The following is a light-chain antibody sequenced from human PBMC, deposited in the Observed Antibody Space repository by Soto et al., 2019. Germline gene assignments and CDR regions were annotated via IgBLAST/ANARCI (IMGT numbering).Light chain of an antibody. CDR1: QSVDNHY. Sequence: EIVLTQSPGTLSLSPGERATLSCRASQSVDNHYIAWFQQNPGQAPRLLIYGTSTRPPGIPDRFSGSGSGTDVTLTISRLEPEDFSVYYCQHYGRSPPWTFGQGTKVEIK. J-gene: IGKJ1*01. V-gene: IGKV3-20*01. CDR2: GTS. CDR3: QHYGRSPPWT.